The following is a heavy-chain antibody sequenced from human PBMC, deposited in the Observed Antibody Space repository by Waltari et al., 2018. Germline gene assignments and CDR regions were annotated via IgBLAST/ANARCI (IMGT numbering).Heavy chain of an antibody. CDR3: ASEYYYDSSGYYSDAFDI. CDR2: INPNSGGT. J-gene: IGHJ3*02. Sequence: QVQLVQSGAEVKKPGASVKVSCKASGYTFTGYYMHWVRQAPGQGLEWMGWINPNSGGTNYEQKFQGRVTMTRDTSISTAYMGLSRLRSDDTAVYYCASEYYYDSSGYYSDAFDIWGQGTMVTVSS. D-gene: IGHD3-22*01. CDR1: GYTFTGYY. V-gene: IGHV1-2*02.